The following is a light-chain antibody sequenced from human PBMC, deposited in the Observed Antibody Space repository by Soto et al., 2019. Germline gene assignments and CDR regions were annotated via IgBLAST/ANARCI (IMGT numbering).Light chain of an antibody. J-gene: IGKJ1*01. V-gene: IGKV3-20*01. CDR1: QSFTSNF. CDR3: QHSFSLPPAWP. CDR2: GAS. Sequence: EIVLTQSPGSLSLSPGERATLSCRASQSFTSNFLAWYQQKPGQAPRLLIYGASSRATGIPDRFSGSGSRTDFTRTFSRRESEDIEVYYSQHSFSLPPAWPFGQGTKVETK.